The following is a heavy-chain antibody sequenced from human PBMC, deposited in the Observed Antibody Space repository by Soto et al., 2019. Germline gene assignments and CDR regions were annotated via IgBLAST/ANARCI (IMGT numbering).Heavy chain of an antibody. Sequence: QVQLVQSGGEVKKPGASVKVSCKASGYTFSNFGISWVRQAPGQGLEWMGWISTDNGSTKYAQNLQGRVTMTTDTTTSTAYMELRSLRSDDTAMYYCTRDAKYYDIMTGYFVNDYWGQGTLVTVSS. CDR3: TRDAKYYDIMTGYFVNDY. J-gene: IGHJ4*02. CDR1: GYTFSNFG. V-gene: IGHV1-18*01. D-gene: IGHD3-9*01. CDR2: ISTDNGST.